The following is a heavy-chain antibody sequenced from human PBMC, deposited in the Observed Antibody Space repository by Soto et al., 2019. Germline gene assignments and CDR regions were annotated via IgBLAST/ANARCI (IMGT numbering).Heavy chain of an antibody. CDR1: GFSLSTSGVG. J-gene: IGHJ4*02. CDR2: IYWDDDK. CDR3: AHRRGSIREDYFDY. D-gene: IGHD3-10*01. Sequence: QITLKESGPTLVKPTQTLTLTCTFSGFSLSTSGVGVGWIRQPPGKALEWLALIYWDDDKRYSPSLKSRLTTXKXTXXNQVVLTMTNMDPVDTATYYCAHRRGSIREDYFDYWGQGTLVTVSS. V-gene: IGHV2-5*02.